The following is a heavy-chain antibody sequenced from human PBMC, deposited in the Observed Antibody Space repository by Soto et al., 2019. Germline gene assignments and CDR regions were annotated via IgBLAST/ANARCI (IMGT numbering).Heavy chain of an antibody. CDR3: AAVGYSSSWRNYYFDY. J-gene: IGHJ4*02. V-gene: IGHV1-58*01. Sequence: SVKVSCKASGFTFTSSAVQWVRQARGQRLEWIGWIVVGSGNTNYAQKFQERVTITRDMSTSTAYMELISLRSEDTAVYYCAAVGYSSSWRNYYFDYWGQGTLVTVSS. D-gene: IGHD6-13*01. CDR2: IVVGSGNT. CDR1: GFTFTSSA.